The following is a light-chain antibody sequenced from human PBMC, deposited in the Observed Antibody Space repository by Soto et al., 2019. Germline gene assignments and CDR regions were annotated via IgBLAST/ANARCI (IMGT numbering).Light chain of an antibody. CDR3: QHYGTSAL. CDR2: GAS. V-gene: IGKV3-20*01. CDR1: ESVSTSY. J-gene: IGKJ3*01. Sequence: EIVLTQSPGTLSLSPGERATLSCRASESVSTSYLAWYQQKPGQAPRLLIYGASGRATGIPGRFSVSASGTGFTLTISRLEPEDFAVYYCQHYGTSALFGPGTKVDIK.